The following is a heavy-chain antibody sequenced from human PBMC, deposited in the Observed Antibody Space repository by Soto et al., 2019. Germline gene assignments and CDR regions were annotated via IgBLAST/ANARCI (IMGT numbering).Heavy chain of an antibody. V-gene: IGHV1-58*01. Sequence: SVKVSCKASGFTFTSSAVQWVRQARGQRLEWIGWIVVGSGNTNYAQKFQERVTITRDMSTSTAYMELSSLRSEDTAGNYCAAETVPSYYDFWSGYYVLNYWGQGTQVTVSS. CDR3: AAETVPSYYDFWSGYYVLNY. CDR2: IVVGSGNT. CDR1: GFTFTSSA. J-gene: IGHJ4*02. D-gene: IGHD3-3*01.